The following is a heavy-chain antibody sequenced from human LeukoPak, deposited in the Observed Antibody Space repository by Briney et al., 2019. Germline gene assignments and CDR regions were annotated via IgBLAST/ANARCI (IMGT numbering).Heavy chain of an antibody. V-gene: IGHV3-21*01. D-gene: IGHD2-15*01. CDR1: GFTFSSYS. CDR2: ISSSSSYI. Sequence: GSLRLSCAASGFTFSSYSMNWVRQAPGKGLEWVSSISSSSSYIYYADSVKGRFTISRDNAKNSLYLQMNSLRAEDTAVYYCARSCSGGSSDGTFDYWGQGTLVTVSS. J-gene: IGHJ4*02. CDR3: ARSCSGGSSDGTFDY.